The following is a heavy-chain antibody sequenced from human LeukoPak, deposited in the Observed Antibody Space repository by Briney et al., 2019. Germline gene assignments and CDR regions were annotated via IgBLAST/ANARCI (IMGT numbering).Heavy chain of an antibody. CDR1: GFTFSSYG. D-gene: IGHD3-10*01. V-gene: IGHV3-30*02. CDR2: IRYDGSNK. J-gene: IGHJ4*02. CDR3: AKVTYGSGTYGAFDS. Sequence: GGSLRLSCAASGFTFSSYGMHWVRQAPGKGLEWVAFIRYDGSNKYYADSVKGRFTISRDNSKNTLYLQMNSLRAEDTAVYYCAKVTYGSGTYGAFDSWGQGTLVTVSS.